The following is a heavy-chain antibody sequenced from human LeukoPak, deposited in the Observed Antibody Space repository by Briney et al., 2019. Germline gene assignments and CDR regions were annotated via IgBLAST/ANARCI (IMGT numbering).Heavy chain of an antibody. V-gene: IGHV3-30*02. CDR3: AREALVTARSRAFDI. CDR2: IRNHGTDE. J-gene: IGHJ3*02. CDR1: GFTFSSYG. D-gene: IGHD2-21*02. Sequence: GGSLRLSCAASGFTFSSYGMHWVRQAPGKGLEWVAFIRNHGTDEYYAESVRGRITISRDNSKNMLYMQMNSLRAEDTAVYYCAREALVTARSRAFDIWGQGTMVTVSS.